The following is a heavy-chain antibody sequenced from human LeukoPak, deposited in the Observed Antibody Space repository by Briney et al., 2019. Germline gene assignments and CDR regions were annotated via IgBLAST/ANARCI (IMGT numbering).Heavy chain of an antibody. J-gene: IGHJ4*02. V-gene: IGHV4-59*11. Sequence: QASETLSLTCTVSGGSISSHYWSWIRQPPGKGLEWIGYIYYSGSTNYNPSLKSRVTISVDTSKNQFSLKLSSVTAADTAVYYCARGGRTVGGILGYWGQGTLVTVSS. CDR1: GGSISSHY. CDR2: IYYSGST. D-gene: IGHD4-23*01. CDR3: ARGGRTVGGILGY.